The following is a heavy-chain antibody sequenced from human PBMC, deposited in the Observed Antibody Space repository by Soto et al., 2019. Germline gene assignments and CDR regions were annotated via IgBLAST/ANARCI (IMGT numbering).Heavy chain of an antibody. V-gene: IGHV2-5*01. Sequence: SGPTLVNPTHTLTLTCTFSGFSLTTSGVGVGWIRQPPGKALEWLALIYWSDDKRYSPSLKSRLTITKDSSKNQVVLTMTNMDPVDTATYYCAHRLGIAAAGTSEYFQHWGQGTLVTVSS. D-gene: IGHD6-13*01. CDR1: GFSLTTSGVG. CDR3: AHRLGIAAAGTSEYFQH. CDR2: IYWSDDK. J-gene: IGHJ1*01.